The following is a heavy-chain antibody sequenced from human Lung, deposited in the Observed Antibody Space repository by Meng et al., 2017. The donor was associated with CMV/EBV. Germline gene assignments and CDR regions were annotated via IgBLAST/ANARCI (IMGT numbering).Heavy chain of an antibody. CDR2: IDDTGRT. Sequence: SCAVYGGSFSGSYWHWIRQPPGMSLEWIGEIDDTGRTKYSPSLNSRVTMLLDTSKKQFSLKLSSVTAADTAVYYCARLTGTVYVHWFDSWGQGTLVHVCS. J-gene: IGHJ5*01. D-gene: IGHD1-7*01. CDR1: GGSFSGSY. CDR3: ARLTGTVYVHWFDS. V-gene: IGHV4-34*01.